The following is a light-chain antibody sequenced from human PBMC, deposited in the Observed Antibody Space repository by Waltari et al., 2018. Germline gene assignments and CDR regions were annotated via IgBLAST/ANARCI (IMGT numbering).Light chain of an antibody. CDR1: QSVDNN. J-gene: IGKJ1*01. Sequence: EVLMTQSPATLSVSPGERATLPCRASQSVDNNLAWYQQKNGQAPRLLIYGASTRATGVPASLSGSASGTEFTLTISNLQSADFAVYFCQQYNNWPWTFGQGTRVEI. CDR3: QQYNNWPWT. CDR2: GAS. V-gene: IGKV3-15*01.